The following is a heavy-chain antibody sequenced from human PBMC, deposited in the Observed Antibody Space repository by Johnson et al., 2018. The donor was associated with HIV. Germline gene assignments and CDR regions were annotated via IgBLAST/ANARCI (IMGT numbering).Heavy chain of an antibody. Sequence: VQLVESGGGVVQPGGSLRLSCAASGFIATSNYMTWVRQAPGKGLECVSYISSSGRTIYYADSVKGRFTISRDNSKNSLYLQMNSLRAEDTALYYCARDMRWSKAFDIWGQGTMVTVSS. D-gene: IGHD3-3*01. J-gene: IGHJ3*02. CDR3: ARDMRWSKAFDI. V-gene: IGHV3-48*01. CDR2: ISSSGRTI. CDR1: GFIATSNY.